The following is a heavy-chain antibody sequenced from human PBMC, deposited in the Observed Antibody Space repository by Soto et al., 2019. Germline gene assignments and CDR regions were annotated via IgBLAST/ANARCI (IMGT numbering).Heavy chain of an antibody. CDR3: ATSDYGRLCSNWFDP. V-gene: IGHV4-30-4*08. CDR2: IYNGGHT. D-gene: IGHD2-21*01. J-gene: IGHJ5*02. CDR1: GGSVDSVNHY. Sequence: SETLSLTCSVSGGSVDSVNHYWSWIRQPPGKGLEWIGYIYNGGHTFYNPSLKSRVYILVDKSRNQFSLRLSSVTAADTAVYFWATSDYGRLCSNWFDPWGQGALVTVSS.